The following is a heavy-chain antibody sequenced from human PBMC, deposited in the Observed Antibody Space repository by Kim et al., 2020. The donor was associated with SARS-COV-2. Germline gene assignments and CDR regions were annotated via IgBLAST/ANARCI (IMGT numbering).Heavy chain of an antibody. CDR1: GYSFTSYW. J-gene: IGHJ5*02. CDR2: IYPGDSDT. V-gene: IGHV5-51*01. CDR3: ARLWGKYYDFCKWFDP. D-gene: IGHD3-3*01. Sequence: GESLKISCKGSGYSFTSYWIGWVRQMPGKGLEWMGIIYPGDSDTRYSPSFQGQVTISADKSISTAYLQWSSLKASDTAMYYCARLWGKYYDFCKWFDPWGQGTLVTVSS.